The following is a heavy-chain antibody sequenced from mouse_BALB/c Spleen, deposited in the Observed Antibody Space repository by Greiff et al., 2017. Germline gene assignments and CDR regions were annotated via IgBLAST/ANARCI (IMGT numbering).Heavy chain of an antibody. CDR3: ARGGNPYAMDY. D-gene: IGHD2-1*01. Sequence: VKLMESGPGLVAPSQSLSITCTVSGFSLTSYGVHWVRQPPGKGLEWLGVIWAGGSTNYNSALMSRLSISKDNSKSQVFLKMNSLQTDDTAMYYCARGGNPYAMDYWGQGTSVTVSS. CDR1: GFSLTSYG. CDR2: IWAGGST. V-gene: IGHV2-9*02. J-gene: IGHJ4*01.